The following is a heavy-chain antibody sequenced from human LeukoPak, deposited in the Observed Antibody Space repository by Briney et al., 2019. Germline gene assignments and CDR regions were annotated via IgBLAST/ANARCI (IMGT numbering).Heavy chain of an antibody. J-gene: IGHJ4*02. CDR2: IYSGGST. CDR1: GFTVSSNY. Sequence: GGSLRLSCAASGFTVSSNYMTWVRQAPGKGLEWVSVIYSGGSTYYADSVKGRFTISRDNSKNTLYLQMNSLRAEDTAVYYCAKSSSGWAPDYWGQGTLVTVSS. V-gene: IGHV3-53*05. D-gene: IGHD6-19*01. CDR3: AKSSSGWAPDY.